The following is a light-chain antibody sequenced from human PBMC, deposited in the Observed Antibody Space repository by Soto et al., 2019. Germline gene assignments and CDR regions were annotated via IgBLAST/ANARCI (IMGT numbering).Light chain of an antibody. CDR2: GNS. CDR3: QSYDSSLSVYV. J-gene: IGLJ1*01. V-gene: IGLV1-40*01. Sequence: QSVLTQPPSVSGAPGQRVTISCTGSSSNIGAGYDVHWYQQLPRTAPKLLIYGNSNRPSGVPDRFSGSKSGTSASLAITGLQAEDEADYYCQSYDSSLSVYVFGTGTKLTV. CDR1: SSNIGAGYD.